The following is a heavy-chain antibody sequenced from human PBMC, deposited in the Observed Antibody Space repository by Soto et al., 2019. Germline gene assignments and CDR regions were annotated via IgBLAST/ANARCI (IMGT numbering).Heavy chain of an antibody. CDR1: GFTFSSYA. Sequence: QVQLVESGGGVVQPGRSLRLSCAASGFTFSSYAMHWVRQAPGKGLEWVAVISYDGSNKYYADSVKGRFTISRDNFKNPLYRQMNSLRAEYTAVYYCARDEIRFSWAYGMDVWGQGTTVTVSS. V-gene: IGHV3-30*14. D-gene: IGHD3-3*01. J-gene: IGHJ6*02. CDR2: ISYDGSNK. CDR3: ARDEIRFSWAYGMDV.